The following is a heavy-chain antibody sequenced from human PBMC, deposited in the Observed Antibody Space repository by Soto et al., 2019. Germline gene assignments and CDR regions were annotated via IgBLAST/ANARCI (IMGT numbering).Heavy chain of an antibody. CDR1: GGSISSYY. V-gene: IGHV4-59*08. J-gene: IGHJ4*02. Sequence: PSETLSLTCTVSGGSISSYYWSWIRQPPGKGLEWIGSIYYSGSTNYNPSLKSRVTISVDTSKNQFSLKLSSVTAADTAVYYCARRYGGTFDYWGQGTLVTVSS. CDR3: ARRYGGTFDY. D-gene: IGHD2-15*01. CDR2: IYYSGST.